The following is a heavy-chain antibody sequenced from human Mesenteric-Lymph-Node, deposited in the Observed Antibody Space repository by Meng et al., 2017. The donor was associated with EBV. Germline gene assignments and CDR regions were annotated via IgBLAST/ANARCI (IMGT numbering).Heavy chain of an antibody. J-gene: IGHJ4*02. CDR3: ARDERLVAAITSYFDF. CDR1: GGSVRSSSYH. CDR2: IYYSGTT. D-gene: IGHD5-12*01. Sequence: QESGAGVVKSSETLSRTGTVSGGSVRSSSYHWGWIRQPPGKGLEWIGSIYYSGTTYYNPSLKSRVTMSVDTSKNQFSLRLSSVTAADTAVYFCARDERLVAAITSYFDFWGQGTLVTVSS. V-gene: IGHV4-39*07.